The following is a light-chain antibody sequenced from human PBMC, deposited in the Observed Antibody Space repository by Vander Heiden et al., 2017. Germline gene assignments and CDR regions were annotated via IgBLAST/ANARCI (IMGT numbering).Light chain of an antibody. V-gene: IGKV4-1*01. CDR2: WAS. CDR1: QSVLYSSNNKNY. Sequence: DIAITQSPDSLAVSLGERATINCKSSQSVLYSSNNKNYLVWYQQKPGQPPKLLIYWASTRESGVPDRFSGSASGTDFTLTISSLQAEDVAVYYCQQYYTTPYTFGQGTKLEIK. CDR3: QQYYTTPYT. J-gene: IGKJ2*01.